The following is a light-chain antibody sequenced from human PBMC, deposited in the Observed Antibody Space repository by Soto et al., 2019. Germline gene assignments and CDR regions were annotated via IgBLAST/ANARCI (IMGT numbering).Light chain of an antibody. J-gene: IGKJ4*01. Sequence: IQLTQSPSSLSASVGDRVTMTCRASQGISSYLAWYQQKPGKAPKLLIYAASTLQSGVPSRFSGSGSGTDFTLTISSPQPEDFATYYCQQFNSYPLTFGGGTKVDIK. V-gene: IGKV1-9*01. CDR1: QGISSY. CDR2: AAS. CDR3: QQFNSYPLT.